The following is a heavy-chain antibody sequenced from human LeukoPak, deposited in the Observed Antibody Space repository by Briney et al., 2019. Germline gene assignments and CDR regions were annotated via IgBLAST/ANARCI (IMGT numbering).Heavy chain of an antibody. CDR1: GGSISGSF. Sequence: SETLSLTCTVSGGSISGSFWSWIRQPPGKGLEWIGYVYYSGSTNYNPSLESRVTISVDRSRNEFSLKMNSVTAADTAVYYCAKDSSTWGNLAGHFDSWGQGTLVTVSS. D-gene: IGHD6-13*01. CDR2: VYYSGST. V-gene: IGHV4-59*12. J-gene: IGHJ4*02. CDR3: AKDSSTWGNLAGHFDS.